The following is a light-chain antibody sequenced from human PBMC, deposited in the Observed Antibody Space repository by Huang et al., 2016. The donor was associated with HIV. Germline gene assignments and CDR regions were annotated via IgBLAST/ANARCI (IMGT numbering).Light chain of an antibody. J-gene: IGKJ1*01. Sequence: AIQMTQSPASLSASVGDRVTITCRASQDIGNDLGWYQQRLGKAPKLLVSSASHVQSGVPSRVTGSGSGTHFTLTISGLQPEDFATYYCLQDHVYPWTFGQGTKVEI. CDR2: SAS. V-gene: IGKV1-6*01. CDR3: LQDHVYPWT. CDR1: QDIGND.